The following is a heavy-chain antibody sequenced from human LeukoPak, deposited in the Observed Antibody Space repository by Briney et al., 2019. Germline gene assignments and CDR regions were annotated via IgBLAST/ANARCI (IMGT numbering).Heavy chain of an antibody. D-gene: IGHD2-15*01. V-gene: IGHV3-23*01. CDR3: SKDRGGSCYSAVDC. CDR1: GFTFSSYA. CDR2: ICDNSGST. Sequence: GGSLRLSCETSGFTFSSYAMGWVRQAPGKGLEWVSSICDNSGSTYYADSVKGRFTISRDNSKNTLYLQMNSLRAEDTAIYYCSKDRGGSCYSAVDCWGQGTLVTVSS. J-gene: IGHJ4*02.